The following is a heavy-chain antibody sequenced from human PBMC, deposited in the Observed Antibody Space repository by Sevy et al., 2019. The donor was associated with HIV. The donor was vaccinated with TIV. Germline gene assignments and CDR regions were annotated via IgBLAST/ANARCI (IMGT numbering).Heavy chain of an antibody. V-gene: IGHV3-53*01. D-gene: IGHD2-15*01. CDR2: IYSGGST. Sequence: GGSLRLSCAASGFTVSSNYMSWVRQAPGKGLEWVSVIYSGGSTYYADSVKGRFTISKDNSKNTLYPQMNSLRAEDTAVYYCAREPGYCSGGSCYSDDYWGQGTLVTVSS. CDR1: GFTVSSNY. J-gene: IGHJ4*02. CDR3: AREPGYCSGGSCYSDDY.